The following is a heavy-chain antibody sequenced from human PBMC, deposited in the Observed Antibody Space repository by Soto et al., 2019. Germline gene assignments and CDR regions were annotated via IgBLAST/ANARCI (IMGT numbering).Heavy chain of an antibody. V-gene: IGHV3-23*01. CDR3: AKLKTWGLGPYGAFDY. CDR1: GFTFSSYA. CDR2: ISGSGGST. Sequence: XESLRLSFAASGFTFSSYAMSWVRQAPGKGLEWVSAISGSGGSTYYADSVKGRFTISRDNSKNTLYLQMNSLRAEDTAVYYCAKLKTWGLGPYGAFDYWGQGTLVTVSS. J-gene: IGHJ4*02. D-gene: IGHD7-27*01.